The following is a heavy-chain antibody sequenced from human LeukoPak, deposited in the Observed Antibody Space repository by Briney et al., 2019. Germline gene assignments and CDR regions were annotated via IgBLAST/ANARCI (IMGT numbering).Heavy chain of an antibody. CDR3: ARYQVGPDSFDY. Sequence: SENLSLTCTVSGGSISSYYWSWIRQPPGKGLEWIGYIYYSGSTNYNPSLKSRVTISVDTSKNQFSLKLSSVTAADTALYYCARYQVGPDSFDYWGQGTLVTVSS. CDR1: GGSISSYY. J-gene: IGHJ4*02. CDR2: IYYSGST. V-gene: IGHV4-59*08.